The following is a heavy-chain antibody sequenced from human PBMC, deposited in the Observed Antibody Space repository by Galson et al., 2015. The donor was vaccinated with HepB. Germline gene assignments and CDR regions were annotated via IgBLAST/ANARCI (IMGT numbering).Heavy chain of an antibody. J-gene: IGHJ4*02. CDR3: ARDRCSGGSCRSDD. V-gene: IGHV1-2*06. CDR2: INPNSGGI. CDR1: GYTFTAYY. Sequence: SVKVSCRASGYTFTAYYIHWVRQAPGQGLEWMGRINPNSGGINYAQNFQGRVTMTRDTSITTAYMELSRLTYDDTAVYFCARDRCSGGSCRSDDWGQGTLVTVFS. D-gene: IGHD2-15*01.